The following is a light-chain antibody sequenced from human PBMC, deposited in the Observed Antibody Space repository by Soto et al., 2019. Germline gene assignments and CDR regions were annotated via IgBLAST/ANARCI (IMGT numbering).Light chain of an antibody. V-gene: IGKV1-9*01. CDR2: AAS. Sequence: DIQLTQSPSFLSASVGDRVTITCRARQGISSYLAWYQQKPGKAPKLLIHAASTLQSGAPSRFSGSGSGTEFTHTISSQQPEDFASYYCQQLNSYPITFGQGTRLEIK. J-gene: IGKJ5*01. CDR1: QGISSY. CDR3: QQLNSYPIT.